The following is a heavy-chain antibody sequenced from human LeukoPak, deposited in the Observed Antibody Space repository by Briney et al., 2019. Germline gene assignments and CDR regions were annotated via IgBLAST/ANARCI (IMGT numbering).Heavy chain of an antibody. CDR3: AREHGYNWNDGWFDP. J-gene: IGHJ5*02. Sequence: ASVTVSCKASGYTFTNYDINWVRQAPGQGLEWMGWMSPNSGDTGYAQKFQGRVTMTRDTSISTAYMELSRLRSDDTAVYYCAREHGYNWNDGWFDPWGQGTLVTVSS. V-gene: IGHV1-8*01. D-gene: IGHD1-1*01. CDR2: MSPNSGDT. CDR1: GYTFTNYD.